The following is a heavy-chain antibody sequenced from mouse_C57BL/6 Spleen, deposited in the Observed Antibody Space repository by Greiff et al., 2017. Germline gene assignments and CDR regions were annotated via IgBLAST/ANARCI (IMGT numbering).Heavy chain of an antibody. CDR2: IYPGSGNT. CDR1: GYTFTDYY. D-gene: IGHD1-1*02. CDR3: ARERDGDFDD. Sequence: QVQLKQSGAELVRPGASVKLSCKASGYTFTDYYINWVKQRPGQGLEWIARIYPGSGNTYYNEKFKGKATLTAEKSSSTAYMQLSSLTSEDSAVYFCARERDGDFDDWGQGTTRTVSS. J-gene: IGHJ2*01. V-gene: IGHV1-76*01.